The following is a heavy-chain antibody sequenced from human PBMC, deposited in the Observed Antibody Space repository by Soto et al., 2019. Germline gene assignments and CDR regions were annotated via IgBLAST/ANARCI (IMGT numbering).Heavy chain of an antibody. CDR3: ARAPPYRYYDSSGYNDYYYGMDV. V-gene: IGHV3-72*01. Sequence: GGSLRLSCAASGFTFTDHYLDWVRQAPGKGLEWVGRTRNKANSYTTEYAASVKGRFIISRDDSKNSLYLQMNSLKTEDTAVYYCARAPPYRYYDSSGYNDYYYGMDVWGQGTTVTVSS. J-gene: IGHJ6*02. CDR2: TRNKANSYTT. CDR1: GFTFTDHY. D-gene: IGHD3-22*01.